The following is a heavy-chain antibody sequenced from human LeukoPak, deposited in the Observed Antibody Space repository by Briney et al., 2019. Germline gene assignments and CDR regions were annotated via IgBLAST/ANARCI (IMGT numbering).Heavy chain of an antibody. CDR2: INPSGGST. CDR3: ARGSRGDTAMVRIEDY. D-gene: IGHD5-18*01. Sequence: ASVKVSCKASGYTFTSYYMHWVRQAPGQGLEWMGIINPSGGSTSYAQKLQGRVTMTTDTSTSTAYMELRSLRSDDTAVYYCARGSRGDTAMVRIEDYWGQGTLVTVSS. V-gene: IGHV1-46*01. CDR1: GYTFTSYY. J-gene: IGHJ4*02.